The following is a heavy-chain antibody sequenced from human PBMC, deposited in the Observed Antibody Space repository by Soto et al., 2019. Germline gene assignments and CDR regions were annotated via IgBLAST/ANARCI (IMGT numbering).Heavy chain of an antibody. CDR2: INGDGSTT. CDR3: ARERGGYGDYRVDAFNY. CDR1: GFTFSTYW. Sequence: EVQLVESGGGLAQPGGSLRLSCAASGFTFSTYWMHWVRQAPGKGLVWVSRINGDGSTTNYADTVKGRFTISRDNAKSTLFLQMNSLRAEGTAVYYCARERGGYGDYRVDAFNYWGQVTLVTVSS. D-gene: IGHD4-17*01. J-gene: IGHJ4*02. V-gene: IGHV3-74*01.